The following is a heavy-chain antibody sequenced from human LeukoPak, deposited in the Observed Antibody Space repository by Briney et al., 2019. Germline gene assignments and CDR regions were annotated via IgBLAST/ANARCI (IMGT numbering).Heavy chain of an antibody. V-gene: IGHV1-24*01. CDR3: ATIHSRFGELLPPNFDY. CDR1: GYTLTELS. D-gene: IGHD3-10*01. CDR2: SDPEDGET. J-gene: IGHJ4*02. Sequence: ASVKVSCKVSGYTLTELSMHWVRQAPGKGLEWMGGSDPEDGETIYAQKFQGRVTMTEDTSTDTAYMELSSLRSEDTAVYYCATIHSRFGELLPPNFDYWGQGTLVTVSS.